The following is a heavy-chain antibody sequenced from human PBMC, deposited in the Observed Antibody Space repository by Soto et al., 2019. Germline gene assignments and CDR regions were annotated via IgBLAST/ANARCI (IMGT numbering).Heavy chain of an antibody. CDR3: AKYHDIVGATSYYYYYGMDV. J-gene: IGHJ6*02. Sequence: PGGPLRLCCAASGFTFSSYAMSWVRQAPGKGLEWVSAISGSGGSTYYADSVKGRFTISRDNSKNTLYLQMNSLRAEDTAVYYSAKYHDIVGATSYYYYYGMDVWGQGTTVTVSS. CDR1: GFTFSSYA. CDR2: ISGSGGST. D-gene: IGHD1-26*01. V-gene: IGHV3-23*01.